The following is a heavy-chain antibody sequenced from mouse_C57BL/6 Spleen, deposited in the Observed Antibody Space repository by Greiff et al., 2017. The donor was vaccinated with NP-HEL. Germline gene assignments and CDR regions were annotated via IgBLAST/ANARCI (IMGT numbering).Heavy chain of an antibody. CDR3: ARRSSSPAWFAY. J-gene: IGHJ3*01. CDR2: ISNGGGST. D-gene: IGHD1-1*01. CDR1: GFTFSDYY. Sequence: EVQVVESGGGLVQPGGSLKLSCAASGFTFSDYYMYWVRQTPEKRLEWVAYISNGGGSTYYPDTVKGRFTISRDNAKNTLYLQMSRLKSEDTAMYYCARRSSSPAWFAYWGQGTLVTVSA. V-gene: IGHV5-12*01.